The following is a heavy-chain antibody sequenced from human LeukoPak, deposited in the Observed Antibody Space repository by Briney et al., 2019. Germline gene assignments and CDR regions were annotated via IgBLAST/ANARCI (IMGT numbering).Heavy chain of an antibody. J-gene: IGHJ4*02. CDR2: INHSGST. Sequence: SETLSLTCAVYGGSFSGYYWSWLRQPPGKGLEWIGEINHSGSTNYNPSLKSRVTISVDTSKNQFSLKLSSVTAADTAVYYCARHGQQLEYYFDYWGQGTLVTVSS. CDR1: GGSFSGYY. D-gene: IGHD6-13*01. CDR3: ARHGQQLEYYFDY. V-gene: IGHV4-34*01.